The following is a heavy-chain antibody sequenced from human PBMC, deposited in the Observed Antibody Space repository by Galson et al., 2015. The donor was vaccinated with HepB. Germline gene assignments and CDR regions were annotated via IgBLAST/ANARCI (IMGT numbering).Heavy chain of an antibody. D-gene: IGHD3-22*01. J-gene: IGHJ3*02. Sequence: SVKVSCKASGYTFTRYAMHWVRQAPGQRLEWMGWINAGNGNTKYSQKFQGRVTITRDTSASTAYMELSSLRSEDTAVYYCARDLFPYYYDSSGYHKGAFDIWGQGTMVTVSS. CDR1: GYTFTRYA. V-gene: IGHV1-3*01. CDR2: INAGNGNT. CDR3: ARDLFPYYYDSSGYHKGAFDI.